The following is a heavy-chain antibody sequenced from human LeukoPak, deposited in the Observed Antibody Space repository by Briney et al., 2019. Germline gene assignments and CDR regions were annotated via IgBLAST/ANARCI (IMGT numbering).Heavy chain of an antibody. CDR2: FDPEDGET. CDR3: TTEKIWFRAFDI. Sequence: ASVKVSCKVSGYTLTELSIHWVRQAPGKGLEWMGGFDPEDGETIYAQKFQGRVTMTEDTSTDTAYMELSSLRSEDTAVYYCTTEKIWFRAFDIWGQGTMVTVSS. D-gene: IGHD3-10*01. V-gene: IGHV1-24*01. CDR1: GYTLTELS. J-gene: IGHJ3*02.